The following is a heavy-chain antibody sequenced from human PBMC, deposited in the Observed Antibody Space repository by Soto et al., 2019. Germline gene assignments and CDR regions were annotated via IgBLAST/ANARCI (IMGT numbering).Heavy chain of an antibody. D-gene: IGHD2-2*01. CDR2: ISGSGGST. V-gene: IGHV3-23*01. CDR3: AKDRANRVVPAAPDY. CDR1: GFTFSSDA. J-gene: IGHJ4*02. Sequence: PVGSLRLSCAASGFTFSSDAMSWVRQAPGKGLEWVSAISGSGGSTYYADSVKGRFTISRDNSKNTLYLQMNSLRAEDTAVYYCAKDRANRVVPAAPDYWGQGTLVTVSS.